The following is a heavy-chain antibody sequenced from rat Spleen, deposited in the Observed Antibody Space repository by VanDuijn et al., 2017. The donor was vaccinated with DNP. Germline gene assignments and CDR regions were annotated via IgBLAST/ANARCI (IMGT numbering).Heavy chain of an antibody. CDR1: GFTFSDYA. J-gene: IGHJ4*01. Sequence: EVQLVESGGGLVQPGDSLKLSCAASGFTFSDYAMAWVRQSPKKDLEWVATINYDGSSTHYRDSVKGRFTSSRDNAKSTLYLQMDSLRSEETATYYCARHVSTTAGNYAMDAWGQGTSVTVSS. CDR3: ARHVSTTAGNYAMDA. CDR2: INYDGSST. D-gene: IGHD1-2*01. V-gene: IGHV5-17*01.